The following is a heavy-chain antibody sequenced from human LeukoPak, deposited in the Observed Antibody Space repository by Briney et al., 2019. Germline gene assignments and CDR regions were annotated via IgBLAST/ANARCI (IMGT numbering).Heavy chain of an antibody. CDR2: ISPNSGDT. D-gene: IGHD2-2*01. CDR1: GYGFASLW. V-gene: IGHV1-2*02. J-gene: IGHJ4*02. CDR3: ARDYPHQRFDI. Sequence: GASVKVSCKASGYGFASLWVHWVRQAPGQGLECVGYISPNSGDTGLAQKFQGRVTLTRDTSISTVYMEFNGLTSDDTAVYFCARDYPHQRFDIWGQGTLVTVSS.